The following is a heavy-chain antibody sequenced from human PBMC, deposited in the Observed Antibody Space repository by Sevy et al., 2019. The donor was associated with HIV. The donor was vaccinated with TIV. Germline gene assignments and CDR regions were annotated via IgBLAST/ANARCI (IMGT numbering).Heavy chain of an antibody. CDR2: ISYDGSNK. CDR1: GFTFSSYG. D-gene: IGHD2-15*01. J-gene: IGHJ4*02. V-gene: IGHV3-30*18. CDR3: AKGVVVVAATRSFPDY. Sequence: GSLRLSCAASGFTFSSYGMHWVRQAPGKGLEWVAVISYDGSNKYYADSVKGRFTISRDNSKNTLYLQMNSLRAEDTAVYYCAKGVVVVAATRSFPDYWGQGTLVTVSS.